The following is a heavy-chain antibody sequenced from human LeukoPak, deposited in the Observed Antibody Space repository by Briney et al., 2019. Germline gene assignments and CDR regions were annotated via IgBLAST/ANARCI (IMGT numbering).Heavy chain of an antibody. V-gene: IGHV3-30*18. D-gene: IGHD3-22*01. CDR1: GFTFDDYG. CDR2: ISYDGSNK. Sequence: SGGSLRLSCATSGFTFDDYGMHWVRQAPGKGLEWVAVISYDGSNKYYADSVKGRFTISRDNSKNTLYLQMNSLRAEDTAVYYCAKEWDSSGYYSRYGMDVWGQGTTVTVSS. CDR3: AKEWDSSGYYSRYGMDV. J-gene: IGHJ6*02.